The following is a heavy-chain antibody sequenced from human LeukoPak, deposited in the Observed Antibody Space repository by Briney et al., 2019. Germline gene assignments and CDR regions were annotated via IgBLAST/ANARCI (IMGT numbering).Heavy chain of an antibody. D-gene: IGHD3-10*01. CDR1: GGSIRRYY. J-gene: IGHJ5*02. Sequence: SETLSLTCSVSGGSIRRYYWSWIRQPPGKGLEWIGDIYYSGSTNYNPSLKSRVTIAVDTSKNQFSLKLSSVTAADTAIYYCARGGYYGSGNDFRFDPWGQGTLVTVSS. V-gene: IGHV4-59*01. CDR2: IYYSGST. CDR3: ARGGYYGSGNDFRFDP.